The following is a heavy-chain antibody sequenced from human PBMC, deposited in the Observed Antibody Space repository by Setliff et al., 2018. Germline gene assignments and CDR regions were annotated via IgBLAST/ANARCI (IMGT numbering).Heavy chain of an antibody. CDR3: ARHYAGLRGLRGYFDY. J-gene: IGHJ4*02. CDR1: SYSISSGCY. Sequence: SETLSLTCAVSSYSISSGCYWGWIRQPPGKGLEWIGTIYHSGSTYYNPSLKSRVTISVDTSKNQFSLKLSSVTAADTAVYYCARHYAGLRGLRGYFDYWGQGTLVTVSS. CDR2: IYHSGST. V-gene: IGHV4-38-2*01. D-gene: IGHD3-10*01.